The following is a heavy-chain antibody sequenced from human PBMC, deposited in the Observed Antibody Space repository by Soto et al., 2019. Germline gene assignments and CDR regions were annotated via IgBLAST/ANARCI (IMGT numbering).Heavy chain of an antibody. CDR3: AREVPWLSLYYGMDV. V-gene: IGHV3-53*01. J-gene: IGHJ6*02. D-gene: IGHD3-10*01. CDR1: GFTVHSNY. CDR2: IYSGGNT. Sequence: EVQLVESGGGLIQPGGSLRLSCAVSGFTVHSNYMNWVRQAPGKGLKWVSVIYSGGNTYYADSVKGRFTISRDNSKNTLYLQMNSLRAEDTAVYYCAREVPWLSLYYGMDVWGQGTTVTV.